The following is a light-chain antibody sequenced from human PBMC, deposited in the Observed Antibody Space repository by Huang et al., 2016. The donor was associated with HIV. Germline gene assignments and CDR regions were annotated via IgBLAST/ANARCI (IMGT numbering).Light chain of an antibody. Sequence: AIQLTQSPSSLSASVGDRVTITCRAGQGVSSVLAWYQQKPGKPPKLLIYDASNLERGVPSRFSGSGSGTDFTLTISSLQPEDFATYYCQQFNTYPFTFGPGTRVDVK. CDR2: DAS. CDR1: QGVSSV. CDR3: QQFNTYPFT. V-gene: IGKV1-13*02. J-gene: IGKJ3*01.